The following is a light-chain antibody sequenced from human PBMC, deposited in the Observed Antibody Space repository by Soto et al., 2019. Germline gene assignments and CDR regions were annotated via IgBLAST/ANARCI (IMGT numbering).Light chain of an antibody. CDR3: QQDNSWPRT. CDR2: GAS. Sequence: IEMTQSPATLSVSLGERATLSCRASRSVSSNFAWYQQKPGQAPRLLIYGASTRASDVPVRFSGSGSGTEFTLTISSLQSEDFAVYYCQQDNSWPRTFGKGTKVEIK. CDR1: RSVSSN. J-gene: IGKJ1*01. V-gene: IGKV3-15*01.